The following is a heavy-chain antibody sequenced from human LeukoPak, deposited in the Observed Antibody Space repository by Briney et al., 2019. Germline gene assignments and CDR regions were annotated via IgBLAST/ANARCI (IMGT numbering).Heavy chain of an antibody. J-gene: IGHJ4*02. CDR3: ARAHMNRGFDY. V-gene: IGHV3-48*01. CDR1: GFTFSSYS. D-gene: IGHD3-10*01. Sequence: GGSLRLSCAASGFTFSSYSMNWVRQAPGKGLEWVSYISSSSSTIYYADSVKGRFTISRDNAKNSLYLQMNSLRAEDTAVYYCARAHMNRGFDYWGQGTLVTVSS. CDR2: ISSSSSTI.